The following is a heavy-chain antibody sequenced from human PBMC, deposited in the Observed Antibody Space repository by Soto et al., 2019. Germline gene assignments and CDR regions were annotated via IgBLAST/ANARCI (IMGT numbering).Heavy chain of an antibody. J-gene: IGHJ4*02. CDR1: GFSFRSYA. V-gene: IGHV3-23*01. CDR3: AKSESVIAARFDY. Sequence: PGGSLRLSCAASGFSFRSYAMSWVRQAPGKGLEWVSAISGSGGSTYYADSVKGRFTISRDNSKNTLYLQMNSLRAEDTAVYYCAKSESVIAARFDYWGQGTLVTVSS. CDR2: ISGSGGST. D-gene: IGHD6-6*01.